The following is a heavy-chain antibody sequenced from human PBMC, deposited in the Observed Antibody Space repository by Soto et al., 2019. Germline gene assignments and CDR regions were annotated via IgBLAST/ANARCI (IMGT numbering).Heavy chain of an antibody. J-gene: IGHJ6*02. Sequence: QVQLVQSGAEVKKPGASVKVSCKASGYIFTTYGISWVRQAPGQGLEWLGWISAYDGDTNYAQKLQGRLTKTTDTSTSTAYMELRSLRSDDTAVYYCARGNRYYYYGMDVWGQGTTVTVSS. CDR2: ISAYDGDT. V-gene: IGHV1-18*04. CDR3: ARGNRYYYYGMDV. CDR1: GYIFTTYG.